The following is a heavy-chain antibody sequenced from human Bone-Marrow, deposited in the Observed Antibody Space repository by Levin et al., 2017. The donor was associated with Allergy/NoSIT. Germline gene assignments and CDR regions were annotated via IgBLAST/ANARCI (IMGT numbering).Heavy chain of an antibody. CDR2: ISSSSATI. Sequence: LLLTCAASRFTFSNSGMNWVRQAPGKGLEWVSFISSSSATIYYADSVKGRFTIFRDNAKNSLYLQMNSLRDEDTAVYYCASQGSSWYNWFDPWGQGTLVIVSS. D-gene: IGHD6-13*01. J-gene: IGHJ5*02. V-gene: IGHV3-48*02. CDR1: RFTFSNSG. CDR3: ASQGSSWYNWFDP.